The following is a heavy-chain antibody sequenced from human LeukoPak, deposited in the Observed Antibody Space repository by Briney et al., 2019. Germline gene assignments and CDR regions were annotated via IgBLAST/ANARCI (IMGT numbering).Heavy chain of an antibody. CDR1: GYTFTGYY. Sequence: ASVKVSCKASGYTFTGYYIHWVRQAPGQGLQWMGWINPNNGGTNYAQKFQGRVTMTWDASISTAYMELSSLRSDDTAVYSCARDERGGNWALDYWGQGTLVTVSS. J-gene: IGHJ4*02. D-gene: IGHD4-23*01. CDR3: ARDERGGNWALDY. V-gene: IGHV1-2*02. CDR2: INPNNGGT.